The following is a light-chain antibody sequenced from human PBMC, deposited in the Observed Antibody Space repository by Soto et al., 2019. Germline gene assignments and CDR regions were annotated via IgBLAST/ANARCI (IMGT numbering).Light chain of an antibody. CDR1: SSDVGAYNY. V-gene: IGLV2-14*03. CDR2: DVS. Sequence: QSALTQPASVSGSPGQSITISCTGTSSDVGAYNYVSWYRQHPGKAPQLMIYDVSNRPSGVSNRFSGSKSGNTASLTISGLQTEDEADYYCTSYTTASTLVFGTGTKVTVL. CDR3: TSYTTASTLV. J-gene: IGLJ1*01.